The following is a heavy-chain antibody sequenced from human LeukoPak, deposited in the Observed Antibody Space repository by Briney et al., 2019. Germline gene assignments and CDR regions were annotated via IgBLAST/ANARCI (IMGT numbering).Heavy chain of an antibody. D-gene: IGHD6-19*01. J-gene: IGHJ3*02. V-gene: IGHV3-7*01. CDR1: GFTFSSYW. Sequence: GGSLRLSCAASGFTFSSYWMSWVRQAPGKGLEWVANIKQDGSEKYYVDSVKGRFTISRDNAKNSLYLQMNSLRAEDTAVYYCARDLGGTAVAGTRNDAFDIWGQGTMVTVSS. CDR3: ARDLGGTAVAGTRNDAFDI. CDR2: IKQDGSEK.